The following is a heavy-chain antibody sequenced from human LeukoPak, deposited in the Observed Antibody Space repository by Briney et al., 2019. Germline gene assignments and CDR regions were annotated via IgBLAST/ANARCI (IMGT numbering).Heavy chain of an antibody. CDR3: AREDSGYGTYDY. J-gene: IGHJ4*02. CDR2: IYYSGGT. D-gene: IGHD5-12*01. V-gene: IGHV4-59*01. Sequence: PSETLSLTCTVSGGSISSYYWSWIRQPPGKGLEWIGYIYYSGGTNYNPSLKSRVTMSVDTSRNQFSLKLYSVTAADTAVYHCAREDSGYGTYDYWGQGTLVTVSS. CDR1: GGSISSYY.